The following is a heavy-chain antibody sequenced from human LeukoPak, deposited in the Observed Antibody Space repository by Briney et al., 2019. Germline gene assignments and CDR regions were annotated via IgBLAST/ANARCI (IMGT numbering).Heavy chain of an antibody. CDR3: ARHPTGYDILTGYDYYFDY. D-gene: IGHD3-9*01. J-gene: IGHJ4*02. CDR2: IYPGDSDT. CDR1: GYGFTSYW. Sequence: GAALEISCNGSGYGFTSYWIGWVRPMPGKGLEWMGIIYPGDSDTRYSPSFQGQVTISADKSISTAYLQWSSLKASDTAMYYCARHPTGYDILTGYDYYFDYWGQGTLVTVSS. V-gene: IGHV5-51*01.